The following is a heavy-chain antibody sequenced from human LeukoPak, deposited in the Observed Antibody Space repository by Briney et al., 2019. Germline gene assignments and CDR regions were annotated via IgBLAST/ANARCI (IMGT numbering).Heavy chain of an antibody. Sequence: GGSLRLSCVASGITFSTYSMNWVRQAPGKGLEWVSYISSFSGTINYADSVKGRFTISRDNAKNSLYLQMNSLRAEDTAVYYCARDRWGYSYGGYWGQGTLVTVSS. D-gene: IGHD5-18*01. CDR3: ARDRWGYSYGGY. CDR2: ISSFSGTI. V-gene: IGHV3-48*01. J-gene: IGHJ4*02. CDR1: GITFSTYS.